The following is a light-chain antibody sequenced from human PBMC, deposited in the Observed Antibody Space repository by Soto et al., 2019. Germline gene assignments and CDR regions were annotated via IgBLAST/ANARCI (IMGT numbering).Light chain of an antibody. J-gene: IGLJ1*01. CDR2: EVT. CDR1: SSDVGAYNL. Sequence: QSALTQPASVSGSPGQSITISCTGTSSDVGAYNLVSWYQHLPDKAPKLIISEVTNRPSGVSDRFSGSKSGNTASLTISGLQAEDEADYHGASLTTTNFVFGSGTKLTVL. CDR3: ASLTTTNFV. V-gene: IGLV2-14*01.